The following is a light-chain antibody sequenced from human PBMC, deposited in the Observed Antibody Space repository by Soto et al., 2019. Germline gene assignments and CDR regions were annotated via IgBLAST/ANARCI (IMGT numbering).Light chain of an antibody. CDR3: QQYGSSQQLT. V-gene: IGKV3-20*01. Sequence: EIVLTQSPGTLSLSPGERATLSCRASQSVSSSYLAWYQHKIGQAPRLLIYGASSRPTGIPDRFSGSGSGTDFTLTISRLEPEDFAVYYCQQYGSSQQLTFGGGTKVEIK. CDR1: QSVSSSY. J-gene: IGKJ4*01. CDR2: GAS.